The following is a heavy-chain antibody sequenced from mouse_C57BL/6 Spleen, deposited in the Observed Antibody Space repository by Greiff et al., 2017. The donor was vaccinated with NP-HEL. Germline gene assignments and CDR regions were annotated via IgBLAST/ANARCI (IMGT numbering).Heavy chain of an antibody. V-gene: IGHV5-9-1*02. CDR1: GFTFSSYS. J-gene: IGHJ2*01. CDR2: ISSGGDYT. Sequence: EVKLMESGDGLVKPGGSLKLSCAASGFTFSSYSMSWVRQTPEQRLEWVAYISSGGDYTNYADTLKGRFTISRDTARNTLYLQMSSLKSEDTAMYYCTRGTAGDSSAYFDYWGQGTTLTVSS. CDR3: TRGTAGDSSAYFDY. D-gene: IGHD1-1*01.